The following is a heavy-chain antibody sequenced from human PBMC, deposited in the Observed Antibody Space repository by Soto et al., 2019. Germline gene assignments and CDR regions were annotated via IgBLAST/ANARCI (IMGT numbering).Heavy chain of an antibody. CDR2: MTPNSGNT. J-gene: IGHJ4*02. V-gene: IGHV1-8*01. CDR1: GYTFTNYD. Sequence: QVQLVQSGAEVKKPGASVKVSCKASGYTFTNYDINWVRQATGQGLEWMGWMTPNSGNTGYAQKFQGRVTMTRDTSKSTAYMELSSLRSEDTAVYYCARNTSGLGDFDYWGQGTLVTVSS. D-gene: IGHD1-26*01. CDR3: ARNTSGLGDFDY.